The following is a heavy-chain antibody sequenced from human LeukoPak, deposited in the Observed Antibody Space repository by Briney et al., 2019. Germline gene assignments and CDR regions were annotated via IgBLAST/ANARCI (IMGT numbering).Heavy chain of an antibody. J-gene: IGHJ3*02. Sequence: GGSLRLSCAASGFTFGTYWMSWVRQAPGKGLEWVANVKHDGSEKYYVDSVKGRFTISRDNAKKSLYLQMNSLRVEDTAVYYCARGFDGYYGFDIWGQGTMVTVSS. D-gene: IGHD5-24*01. CDR2: VKHDGSEK. CDR1: GFTFGTYW. V-gene: IGHV3-7*03. CDR3: ARGFDGYYGFDI.